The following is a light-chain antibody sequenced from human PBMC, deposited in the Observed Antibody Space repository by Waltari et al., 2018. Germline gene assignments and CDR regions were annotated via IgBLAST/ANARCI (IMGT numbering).Light chain of an antibody. CDR3: GTWDDSLGAWV. V-gene: IGLV1-47*01. J-gene: IGLJ3*02. Sequence: QSVLTQPPSASGTPGQRVTISCSGSSSNIGSAYVDWYQQFPGTAPKLLIYRNSPRPSGVPDRFSGSKFGTSASLAISGLRSEDEADYYCGTWDDSLGAWVFGGGTRVTVL. CDR2: RNS. CDR1: SSNIGSAY.